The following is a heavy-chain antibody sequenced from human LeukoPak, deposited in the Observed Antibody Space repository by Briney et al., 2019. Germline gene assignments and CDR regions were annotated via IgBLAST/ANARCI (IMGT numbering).Heavy chain of an antibody. J-gene: IGHJ4*02. D-gene: IGHD5-18*01. V-gene: IGHV4-34*01. CDR2: INHSGST. Sequence: SETLSLTCAVYGGSFSGYYWSWIRQPPGKGLEWIGEINHSGSTNYNPSLKSRVTISVDTSKNQFSLKLSSVTAADTAVYYCARRQLWHTRYYYFDYRGQGTLVTVSS. CDR3: ARRQLWHTRYYYFDY. CDR1: GGSFSGYY.